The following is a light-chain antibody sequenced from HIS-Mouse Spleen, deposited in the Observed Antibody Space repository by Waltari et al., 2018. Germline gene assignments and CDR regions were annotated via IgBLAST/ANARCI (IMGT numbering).Light chain of an antibody. V-gene: IGLV2-23*03. CDR1: SSAVGSYNL. CDR3: CSYAGSSTFVVV. Sequence: QSALTQPASVSGSPGQSITISCPGTSSAVGSYNLVPWYQQHPGKAPKLMIYEGSKRPSGVSNRFSGSKSGNTASLTISGLQAEDEADYYCCSYAGSSTFVVVFGGGTKLTVL. J-gene: IGLJ2*01. CDR2: EGS.